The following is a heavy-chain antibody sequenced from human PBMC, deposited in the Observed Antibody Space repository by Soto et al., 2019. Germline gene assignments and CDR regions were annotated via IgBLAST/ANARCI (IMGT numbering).Heavy chain of an antibody. Sequence: EVQLLESGGDLVQPGGSLRLSCAASKFAFSTYPMSWVRQAPGKGLEWVSGISNGGGGTYYADSVKGRFSISRDNSKNTLFLQMNSLRAEDMAVYYCAKADGGNSGLYAAFDIWGQGTMVTVSS. CDR3: AKADGGNSGLYAAFDI. CDR2: ISNGGGGT. CDR1: KFAFSTYP. V-gene: IGHV3-23*01. D-gene: IGHD6-19*01. J-gene: IGHJ3*02.